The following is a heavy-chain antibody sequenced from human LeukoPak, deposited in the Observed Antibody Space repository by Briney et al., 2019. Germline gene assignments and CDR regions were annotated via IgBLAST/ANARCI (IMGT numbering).Heavy chain of an antibody. V-gene: IGHV3-30*04. CDR2: ISYDGSNK. CDR3: ARDRGAAAYYFDY. Sequence: GRSLRLSCAASGSTFSSYAMHWVRQAPGKGLEWVAVISYDGSNKYYADSVKGRFTISRDNSKNTLYLQMNSLRAEDTAVYYCARDRGAAAYYFDYWGQGTLVTVSS. D-gene: IGHD6-13*01. CDR1: GSTFSSYA. J-gene: IGHJ4*02.